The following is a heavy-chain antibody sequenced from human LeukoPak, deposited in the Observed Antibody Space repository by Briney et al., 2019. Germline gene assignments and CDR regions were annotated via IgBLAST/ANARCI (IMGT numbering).Heavy chain of an antibody. Sequence: GGSLRLSCAASGFTFSSYGMHWVRQAPGKGLEWAAVIWYDGGNKYYADSVKGRFTISRDNSKNTLYLQMNSLRAEDTAVYYCARGYCSSTSRYQDYWGQGTLVTVSS. J-gene: IGHJ4*02. CDR3: ARGYCSSTSRYQDY. V-gene: IGHV3-33*01. CDR1: GFTFSSYG. D-gene: IGHD2-2*01. CDR2: IWYDGGNK.